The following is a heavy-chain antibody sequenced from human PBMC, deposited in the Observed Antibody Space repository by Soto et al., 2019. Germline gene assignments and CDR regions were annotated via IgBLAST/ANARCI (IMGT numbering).Heavy chain of an antibody. CDR3: ARCGGGVFTVLAS. V-gene: IGHV4-61*01. J-gene: IGHJ5*02. Sequence: SETLSLTGTVSGGSVSSGSYYWSGIRQPPGKGREWIGNIYYSGSTNYNPSLKSRVTISVHTSKNQFSRKLSPVTAAHRAVYYCARCGGGVFTVLASWAQGTL. CDR2: IYYSGST. D-gene: IGHD2-21*01. CDR1: GGSVSSGSYY.